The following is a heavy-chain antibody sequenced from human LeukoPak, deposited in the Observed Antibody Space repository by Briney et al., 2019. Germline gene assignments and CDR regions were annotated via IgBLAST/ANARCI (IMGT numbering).Heavy chain of an antibody. Sequence: SETLSLTCTVYGDSITSSSYYWDWIRQPPGKGLEWIGTFYYGGSTYHNPSLKSRVTISVDTSKNQFSQRLSSVTAADPALYYCASGGEQLWPYEPFSSWGQGTLVTVSS. D-gene: IGHD1/OR15-1a*01. J-gene: IGHJ5*02. CDR1: GDSITSSSYY. CDR3: ASGGEQLWPYEPFSS. V-gene: IGHV4-39*01. CDR2: FYYGGST.